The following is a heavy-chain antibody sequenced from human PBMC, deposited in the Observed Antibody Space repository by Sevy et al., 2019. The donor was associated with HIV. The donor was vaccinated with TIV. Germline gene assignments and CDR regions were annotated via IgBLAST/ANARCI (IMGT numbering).Heavy chain of an antibody. CDR1: GFSFSGYV. D-gene: IGHD1-26*01. V-gene: IGHV3-23*01. CDR2: ISGRDSST. CDR3: AKVTLWELLAAHDAFDV. Sequence: GGSLRLSCAASGFSFSGYVMNWVRQAPGKGLEWVSSISGRDSSTYYADSVSDRFIISRDNSENTLYLQMNGLRAEDTAVYYCAKVTLWELLAAHDAFDVWGQGTMVTVSS. J-gene: IGHJ3*01.